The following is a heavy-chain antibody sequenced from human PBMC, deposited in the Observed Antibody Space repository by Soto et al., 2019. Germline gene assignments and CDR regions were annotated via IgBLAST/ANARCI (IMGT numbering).Heavy chain of an antibody. J-gene: IGHJ6*02. CDR1: GFTFRSYA. CDR3: AKEAAAGNKIYFYYYYGMDV. D-gene: IGHD6-25*01. CDR2: ISGSGGST. Sequence: AGGSLRLSCTASGFTFRSYAMSWVRQAPGKGLEWVSGISGSGGSTYYADSMKGRFTISRDNSKNTLYLQMNSLRVEDTAVYYCAKEAAAGNKIYFYYYYGMDVWGQGTTVTVSS. V-gene: IGHV3-23*01.